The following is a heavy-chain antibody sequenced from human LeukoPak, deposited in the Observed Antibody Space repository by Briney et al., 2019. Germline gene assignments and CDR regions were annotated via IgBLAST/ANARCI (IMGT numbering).Heavy chain of an antibody. D-gene: IGHD6-13*01. Sequence: PGGSLRLSCAASGFTFSSYAMSWVRQAPGKGLEWVANIKQDGGEKYYVDSVKGRFTISRDNAKNSLYLQMNSLRAEGTAVYYCARDSSSWLYYYYYGMDVWGQGTTVTVSS. CDR2: IKQDGGEK. CDR3: ARDSSSWLYYYYYGMDV. V-gene: IGHV3-7*01. CDR1: GFTFSSYA. J-gene: IGHJ6*02.